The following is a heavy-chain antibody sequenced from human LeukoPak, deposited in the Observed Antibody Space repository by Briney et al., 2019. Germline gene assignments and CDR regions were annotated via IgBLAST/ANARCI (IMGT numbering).Heavy chain of an antibody. Sequence: GRSLRLSCAASGFTFDDYAMHWVRQAPGKGLEWVSGISWNSGSIGYADSVKGRFTISRDNAKNSLYLQMSSLRTEDTAIYYCARALYNTGWYPDYFDSWGQGTLVTVSS. D-gene: IGHD6-19*01. J-gene: IGHJ4*02. CDR2: ISWNSGSI. CDR1: GFTFDDYA. V-gene: IGHV3-9*01. CDR3: ARALYNTGWYPDYFDS.